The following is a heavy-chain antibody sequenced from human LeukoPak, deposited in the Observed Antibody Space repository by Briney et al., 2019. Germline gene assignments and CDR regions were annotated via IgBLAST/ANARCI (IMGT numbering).Heavy chain of an antibody. CDR2: ISFSGSTI. Sequence: GGSLRLSCAASGFAFSSYEMNWVRQAPGKGLEWVSYISFSGSTIYYADSVKGRFTISRDNAKNSLYLQMNSLRAEDTAVYFCARDTPRNGGSLWGQGTMVTVSS. CDR1: GFAFSSYE. V-gene: IGHV3-48*03. D-gene: IGHD2-15*01. CDR3: ARDTPRNGGSL. J-gene: IGHJ3*01.